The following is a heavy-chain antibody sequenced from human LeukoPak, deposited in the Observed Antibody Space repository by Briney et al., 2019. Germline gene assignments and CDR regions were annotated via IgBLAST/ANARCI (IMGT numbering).Heavy chain of an antibody. CDR2: IFYSGST. Sequence: SETLSLTCTVSGGSISSYYWSWIRQPPGKGLEWIGYIFYSGSTNYNPSLKSRVTISVDSSKNQFSLKLSSVTAADTAVYYCARRQPEWELRRHAFDIWGQGTMVTVSS. J-gene: IGHJ3*02. V-gene: IGHV4-59*01. D-gene: IGHD1-26*01. CDR1: GGSISSYY. CDR3: ARRQPEWELRRHAFDI.